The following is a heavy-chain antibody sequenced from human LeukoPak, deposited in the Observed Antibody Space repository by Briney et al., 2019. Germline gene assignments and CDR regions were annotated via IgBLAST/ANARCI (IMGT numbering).Heavy chain of an antibody. CDR1: GFTVSSNY. D-gene: IGHD4-23*01. V-gene: IGHV3-53*01. J-gene: IGHJ4*02. CDR2: IYSGGST. Sequence: GGSLRLSCAASGFTVSSNYMSWVRQAPGKGLEWVSVIYSGGSTYYADSVKGRFTISRDNSKNTLYLQMNSLRAEDTAVYYCARGREDNYCGNSCTDWGQGTLVTVSS. CDR3: ARGREDNYCGNSCTD.